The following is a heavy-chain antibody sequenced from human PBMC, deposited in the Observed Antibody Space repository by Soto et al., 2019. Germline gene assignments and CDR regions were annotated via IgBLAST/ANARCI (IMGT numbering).Heavy chain of an antibody. V-gene: IGHV1-18*01. CDR1: GYTFTSYG. CDR3: ARKDGPPMVYATGWFDP. D-gene: IGHD2-8*01. CDR2: ISAYNGNT. Sequence: ASVKVSCKASGYTFTSYGISWVRQAPGQGLEWMGWISAYNGNTNYAQKLQGRVTMTTDTSTSTAYMELRSLRSDDTAVYYCARKDGPPMVYATGWFDPWGQGTLVTVSS. J-gene: IGHJ5*02.